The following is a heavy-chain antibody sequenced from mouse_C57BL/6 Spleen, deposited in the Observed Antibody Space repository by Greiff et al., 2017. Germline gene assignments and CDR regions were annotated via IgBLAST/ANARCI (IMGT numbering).Heavy chain of an antibody. V-gene: IGHV1-15*01. J-gene: IGHJ2*01. CDR2: IDPETGGT. CDR1: GYTFTDYE. Sequence: QVQLQQSGAELVRPGASVTLSCKASGYTFTDYEMHWVKQTPVHGLEWIGAIDPETGGTAYNQKFKGKAILTADKSSSTAYMELRSLTSEDAAVYYCTSGFDYWGQGTTLTVSS. CDR3: TSGFDY.